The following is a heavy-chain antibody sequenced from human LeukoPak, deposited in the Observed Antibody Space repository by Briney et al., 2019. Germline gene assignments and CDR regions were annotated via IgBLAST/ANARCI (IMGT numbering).Heavy chain of an antibody. J-gene: IGHJ4*02. D-gene: IGHD1-1*01. CDR1: GFTFSNYG. CDR2: INDSGDNT. Sequence: PGGPLRLSCAAAGFTFSNYGMNWVRQTPGKGLEWVSVINDSGDNTFYADYVKGRFIISRDNSKNTLYLQMSRLRAEDTAAYYCARSLKWNLVGFDYWGLGTLVTVSS. V-gene: IGHV3-23*01. CDR3: ARSLKWNLVGFDY.